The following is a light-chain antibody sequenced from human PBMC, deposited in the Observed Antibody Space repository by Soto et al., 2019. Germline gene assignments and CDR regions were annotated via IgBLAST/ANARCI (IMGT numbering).Light chain of an antibody. CDR1: SSDIGGYNY. CDR2: EVS. CDR3: SSYSSSNIVV. Sequence: QSALTQPASVSGSPGQSITISCTGTSSDIGGYNYVSWYRQHPGKAPKLMIYEVSNRPSGVSNRFSGSKSGNTASLTISGLQAEDEADYYCSSYSSSNIVVFGGGTKVTVL. V-gene: IGLV2-14*01. J-gene: IGLJ3*02.